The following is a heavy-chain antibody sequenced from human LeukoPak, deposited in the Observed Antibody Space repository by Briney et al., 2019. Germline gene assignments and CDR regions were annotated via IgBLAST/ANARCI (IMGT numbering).Heavy chain of an antibody. CDR2: VSHSGST. D-gene: IGHD3-3*01. V-gene: IGHV4-34*01. CDR3: ARGRTSITIFGVVSFMDV. J-gene: IGHJ6*03. Sequence: SETLSLTCAVYGGSFSGYYWSWIRQPPGKGLEWIGEVSHSGSTKYNPSLKSHVTISVDTSKNQFSLQLSSVTAAETAVYYCARGRTSITIFGVVSFMDVWGKGTTVTVSS. CDR1: GGSFSGYY.